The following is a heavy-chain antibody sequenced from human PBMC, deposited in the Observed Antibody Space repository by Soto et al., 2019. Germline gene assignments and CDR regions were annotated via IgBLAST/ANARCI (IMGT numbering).Heavy chain of an antibody. CDR1: GFTFSSYG. CDR3: AKDQTHYYDSSGYYWYYYYGMDV. CDR2: ISYDGSNK. D-gene: IGHD3-22*01. V-gene: IGHV3-30*18. J-gene: IGHJ6*02. Sequence: QVQLVESGGGVVQPGRSLRLSCAASGFTFSSYGMQWVRQAPGKGLEWVAVISYDGSNKYYADSVKGRFTISRDNSKNTLYLQMNSLRAEDTAVYYCAKDQTHYYDSSGYYWYYYYGMDVWGQGTTVTVSS.